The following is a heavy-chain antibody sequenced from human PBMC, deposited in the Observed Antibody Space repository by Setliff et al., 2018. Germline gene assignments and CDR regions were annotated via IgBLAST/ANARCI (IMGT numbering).Heavy chain of an antibody. Sequence: PGGSLRLSCALSGFTFSSYARIWVRQAPGKGLEWVSYISSSSSTIYYADSVKGRFTISRDNSKNTVYLEMNSLRAEDTAVYYCAKRGPYCSGGTCHYYFDYWGQGTLVTVSS. D-gene: IGHD2-15*01. CDR3: AKRGPYCSGGTCHYYFDY. J-gene: IGHJ4*02. V-gene: IGHV3-23*01. CDR1: GFTFSSYA. CDR2: ISSSSSTI.